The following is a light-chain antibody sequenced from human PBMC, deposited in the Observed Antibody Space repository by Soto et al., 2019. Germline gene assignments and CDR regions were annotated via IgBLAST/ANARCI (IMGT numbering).Light chain of an antibody. Sequence: DVQMTQSPSSLSASIGDRVTITCRASQSISTWLAWYQQKPGQAPKLLITHSSTLQNGVPSRFIGRGSGPDFTLTISSLQPDAFATYYCHQYHYSRTFGQGPKVEV. CDR2: HSS. CDR3: HQYHYSRT. V-gene: IGKV1-5*03. CDR1: QSISTW. J-gene: IGKJ1*01.